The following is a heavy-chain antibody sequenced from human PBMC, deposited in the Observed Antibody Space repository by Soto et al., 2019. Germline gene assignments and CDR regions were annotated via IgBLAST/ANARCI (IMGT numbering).Heavy chain of an antibody. V-gene: IGHV3-53*01. CDR3: ERDPLGTDNGCSADFAH. CDR1: GFTVRTNY. D-gene: IGHD4-17*01. J-gene: IGHJ4*02. Sequence: EVHLVESGGDLVQPGGSLRLSCAASGFTVRTNYMNWVRQAPGKGLQWVSGIHSDGTAYYADSVEGPFTISREVSKNTLYLHMNSMRAEYTAIYHCERDPLGTDNGCSADFAHWGQGTLVTVSS. CDR2: IHSDGTA.